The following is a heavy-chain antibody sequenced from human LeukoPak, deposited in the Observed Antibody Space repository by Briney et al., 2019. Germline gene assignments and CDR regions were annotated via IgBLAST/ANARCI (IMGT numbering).Heavy chain of an antibody. J-gene: IGHJ4*02. D-gene: IGHD4-17*01. CDR3: ATWGPTATTSY. V-gene: IGHV3-21*01. Sequence: PGGSLRLSCATSGFTFSAYRLNWVRQAPGKGLEWVSSISTGSSYIFYADSVKGRFTISRDNAKNSLYPQMNSLRAEDTALYYCATWGPTATTSYWGQGTLVTVSS. CDR1: GFTFSAYR. CDR2: ISTGSSYI.